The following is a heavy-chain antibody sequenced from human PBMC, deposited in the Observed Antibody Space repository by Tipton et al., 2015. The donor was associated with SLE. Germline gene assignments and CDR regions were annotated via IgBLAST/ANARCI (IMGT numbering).Heavy chain of an antibody. CDR2: ISWNGGST. J-gene: IGHJ5*02. Sequence: SLRLSCAASGFTFDDYAMHWVRQDPGKGLEWVSGISWNGGSTVYADSVKGRFTISRDNAKNSLYLQMNSLRVEDTAVYFCAGDDYASGITWGQGTLVTVSS. CDR1: GFTFDDYA. D-gene: IGHD3-10*01. V-gene: IGHV3-9*01. CDR3: AGDDYASGIT.